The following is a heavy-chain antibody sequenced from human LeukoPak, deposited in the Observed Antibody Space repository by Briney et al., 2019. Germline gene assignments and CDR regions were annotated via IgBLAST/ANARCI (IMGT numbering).Heavy chain of an antibody. J-gene: IGHJ3*01. Sequence: GGSLRLSWAASGFTFSGDGMHWVRQAPGKGLEWVSVISYDGSSKFYADSVKGRFTISRDNSKNTLYMQMNSLRAEDKALYYCAKLGYRSGRSDFQIDAFDFWGQGTMVTVSS. CDR1: GFTFSGDG. CDR2: ISYDGSSK. CDR3: AKLGYRSGRSDFQIDAFDF. V-gene: IGHV3-30*18. D-gene: IGHD6-19*01.